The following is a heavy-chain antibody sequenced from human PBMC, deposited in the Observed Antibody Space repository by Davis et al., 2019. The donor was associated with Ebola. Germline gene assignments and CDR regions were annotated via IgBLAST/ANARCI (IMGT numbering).Heavy chain of an antibody. D-gene: IGHD1-26*01. J-gene: IGHJ4*02. V-gene: IGHV1-2*02. CDR1: GYTFTGYY. Sequence: ASVKVSCKASGYTFTGYYMHWVRQAPGQGLEWMGWINPNSGGTNYAQKFQGRVTITADESTSTAYMELSSLRSEDTAVYYCARGFGGSVFDYWGQGTLVTVSS. CDR2: INPNSGGT. CDR3: ARGFGGSVFDY.